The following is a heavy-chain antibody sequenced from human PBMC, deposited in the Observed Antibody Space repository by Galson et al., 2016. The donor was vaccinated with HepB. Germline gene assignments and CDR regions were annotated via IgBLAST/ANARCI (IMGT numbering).Heavy chain of an antibody. J-gene: IGHJ5*02. Sequence: SLRLSCAGSGLSFSFYSIHWVRQAPGKGLEWVAAVSYDEGNKYFADSMKGRFTISRDNSKNTVYLQMNSLGVDDTAVYYCARDRETDNWFDPWAQGTLVTVSS. CDR1: GLSFSFYS. V-gene: IGHV3-30-3*01. CDR2: VSYDEGNK. CDR3: ARDRETDNWFDP. D-gene: IGHD1-26*01.